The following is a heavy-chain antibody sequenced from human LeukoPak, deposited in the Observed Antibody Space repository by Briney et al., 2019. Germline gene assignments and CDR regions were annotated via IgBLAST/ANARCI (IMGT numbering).Heavy chain of an antibody. D-gene: IGHD3-9*01. CDR2: INPNSGGT. V-gene: IGHV1-2*02. CDR1: GYTFTGYY. Sequence: ASVKVSCKASGYTFTGYYMHWVRQAPGQGLEWMGWINPNSGGTNYAQKFQGRVTMTRDTSISTAYMELSRLRSDDTAVYYCASIALDDILTGDAFDIWGQGTMVTVSS. CDR3: ASIALDDILTGDAFDI. J-gene: IGHJ3*02.